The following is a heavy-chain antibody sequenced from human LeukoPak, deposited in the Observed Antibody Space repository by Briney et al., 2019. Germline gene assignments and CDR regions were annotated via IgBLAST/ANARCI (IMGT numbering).Heavy chain of an antibody. D-gene: IGHD1-26*01. CDR3: ARGQSFGPD. CDR2: ITRDSGLT. V-gene: IGHV3-21*01. J-gene: IGHJ4*02. Sequence: GGPLRLSCAASGFTFSENSMNWVRQAPGKGLEWVSSITRDSGLTYYADSVKGRFTISRDNAQNSLYLQMDSLRVEDTAKYFCARGQSFGPDWGQGILVTVSA. CDR1: GFTFSENS.